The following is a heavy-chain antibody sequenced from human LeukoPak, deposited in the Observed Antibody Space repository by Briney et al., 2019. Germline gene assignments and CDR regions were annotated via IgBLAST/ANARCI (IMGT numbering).Heavy chain of an antibody. CDR3: ARALASYYYDSSGYYDY. CDR2: INPNSGGT. J-gene: IGHJ4*02. CDR1: GYTFTGYY. Sequence: ASVKVSCKASGYTFTGYYMHWVRQAPGQGLEWMGRINPNSGGTNYAQKFQGWVTMTRDTSISTAYMELSRLRSDDTAVYYCARALASYYYDSSGYYDYWGQGTLVTVSS. V-gene: IGHV1-2*04. D-gene: IGHD3-22*01.